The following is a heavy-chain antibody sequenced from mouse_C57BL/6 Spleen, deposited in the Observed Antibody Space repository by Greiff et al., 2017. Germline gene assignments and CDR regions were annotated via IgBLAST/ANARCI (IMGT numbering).Heavy chain of an antibody. J-gene: IGHJ3*01. CDR1: GFNIKNTY. Sequence: VQLKESVAELVRPGASVKLPCTASGFNIKNTYMHWVKQRPEQGLEWIGRIDPANGNTKYAPKFQGKATITADTSSNTAYLQLSSLTSEDTAIYYCARKGYYDYDLFAYWGQGTLVTVSA. D-gene: IGHD2-4*01. CDR2: IDPANGNT. V-gene: IGHV14-3*01. CDR3: ARKGYYDYDLFAY.